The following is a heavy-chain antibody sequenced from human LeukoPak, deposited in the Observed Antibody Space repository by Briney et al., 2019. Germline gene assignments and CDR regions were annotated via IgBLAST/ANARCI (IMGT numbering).Heavy chain of an antibody. Sequence: ASVKVSCKASGYTFTSYGISWVRQAPGQGLEWMGWISAYNGNTNYAQKLQGRVTMTTDTSTSTAYMELRSLRSDDTAVYYCARDRGGIVGATGNYFDYWGQGTLVTVSS. J-gene: IGHJ4*02. V-gene: IGHV1-18*01. D-gene: IGHD1-26*01. CDR1: GYTFTSYG. CDR2: ISAYNGNT. CDR3: ARDRGGIVGATGNYFDY.